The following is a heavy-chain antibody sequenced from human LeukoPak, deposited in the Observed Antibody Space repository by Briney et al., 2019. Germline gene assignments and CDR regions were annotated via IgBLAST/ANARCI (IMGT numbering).Heavy chain of an antibody. J-gene: IGHJ4*02. V-gene: IGHV2-5*02. CDR2: IYWDDDK. CDR1: GLSLSTSGVG. CDR3: AHRGSSSWYY. D-gene: IGHD6-13*01. Sequence: SGPTLVKPTQTLTLTCTFSGLSLSTSGVGVGWIRQPPGKALEWLALIYWDDDKRYSSSLKSRLTITKDTSKNQVVLTMTNMDPVDTATYYCAHRGSSSWYYWGQGTLVTVSS.